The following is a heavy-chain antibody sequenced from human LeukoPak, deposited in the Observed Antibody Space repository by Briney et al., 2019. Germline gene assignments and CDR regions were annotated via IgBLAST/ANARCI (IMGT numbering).Heavy chain of an antibody. D-gene: IGHD6-13*01. Sequence: GESLQISCKGSGYSFTSYWIGWVRQMPGKGLEWTGIIYPGDSDTRYSPSFQGQVTISADKSISTAYLQWSSLKASDTAMYYCARLGAIAAAGANYWGQGTLVTVSS. CDR1: GYSFTSYW. J-gene: IGHJ4*02. CDR2: IYPGDSDT. V-gene: IGHV5-51*01. CDR3: ARLGAIAAAGANY.